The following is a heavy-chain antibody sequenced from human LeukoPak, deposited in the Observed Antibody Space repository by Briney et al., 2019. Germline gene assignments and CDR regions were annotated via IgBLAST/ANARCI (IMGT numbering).Heavy chain of an antibody. J-gene: IGHJ4*02. D-gene: IGHD4-11*01. CDR1: GFTFTNYW. V-gene: IGHV3-7*01. Sequence: GGFLRLSCAASGFTFTNYWMSWVRQAPGKGLEWVANIKQDGSEKYYVDSVKGRFTISRDNAKNSLYLQMNSLRAEDTAVYYCARDAYRDRHFDYWGQGTLATVSS. CDR2: IKQDGSEK. CDR3: ARDAYRDRHFDY.